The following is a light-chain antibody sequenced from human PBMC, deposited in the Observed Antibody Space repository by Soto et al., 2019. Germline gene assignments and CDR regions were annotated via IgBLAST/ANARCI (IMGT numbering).Light chain of an antibody. CDR2: GAS. CDR3: QQRSNWPPWT. CDR1: QGVSQS. Sequence: EIVMTQSPATLSVSAWERATLSCKASQGVSQSVAWYQQKPGQAPRLLIYGASTRATGIPARFSGSGSGTDFTFTISNLQSEDFAVYYCQQRSNWPPWTFGQGTKVDI. J-gene: IGKJ1*01. V-gene: IGKV3-15*01.